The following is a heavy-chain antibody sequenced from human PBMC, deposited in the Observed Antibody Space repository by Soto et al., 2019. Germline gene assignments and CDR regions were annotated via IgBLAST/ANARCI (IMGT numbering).Heavy chain of an antibody. CDR2: ISIGSTTI. D-gene: IGHD3-3*01. J-gene: IGHJ4*02. Sequence: LRLSCAASGFTFSSYSMNWVRQAPGKGLEWVSYISIGSTTIFYADSVKGRFTISRDNAKNSLYLQMNSLRPEDTAIYYCAKERNDFWSGTTGGFDHWGQGLLVTVSS. V-gene: IGHV3-48*01. CDR3: AKERNDFWSGTTGGFDH. CDR1: GFTFSSYS.